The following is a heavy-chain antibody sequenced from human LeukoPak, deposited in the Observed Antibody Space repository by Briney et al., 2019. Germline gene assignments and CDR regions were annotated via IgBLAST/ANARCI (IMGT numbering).Heavy chain of an antibody. CDR3: ATDLKDGNSDWFDP. V-gene: IGHV3-30*02. J-gene: IGHJ5*02. Sequence: GGSLRLSCAASGFTFRSYAMHWVRQAPGRGLEWVAFIRYDGSKTHYGDSVKGRFSISRDNSKNTLYLQMNSLRPEDTAVYYCATDLKDGNSDWFDPWGQGTLVTVSS. D-gene: IGHD4-23*01. CDR1: GFTFRSYA. CDR2: IRYDGSKT.